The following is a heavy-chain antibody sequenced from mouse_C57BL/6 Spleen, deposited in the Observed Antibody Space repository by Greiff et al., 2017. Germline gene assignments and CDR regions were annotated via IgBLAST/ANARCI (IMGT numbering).Heavy chain of an antibody. CDR2: INPSNGGT. CDR3: ARIGRLLRYFDV. J-gene: IGHJ1*03. D-gene: IGHD2-3*01. CDR1: GYTFTSYW. V-gene: IGHV1-53*01. Sequence: VQLQQPGTDLVKPGASVKLSCKASGYTFTSYWMHWVKQRPGQGLEWIGNINPSNGGTNYNEKFKSKATLTVDKSSSTAYMQLSSLTSEDSAVXYCARIGRLLRYFDVWGTGTTVTVSS.